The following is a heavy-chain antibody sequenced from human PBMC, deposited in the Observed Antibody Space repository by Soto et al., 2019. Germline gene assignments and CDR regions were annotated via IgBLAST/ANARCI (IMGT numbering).Heavy chain of an antibody. J-gene: IGHJ4*02. V-gene: IGHV3-33*06. D-gene: IGHD6-19*01. CDR1: GFTFNSYG. CDR3: AKEEQWLVPFFDY. Sequence: PGGSLRLSCAASGFTFNSYGMHWVRQAPGKGLEWVAAIWYDGSNKYYADSVKGRFTISRDNSKNTLYLQMNSLRAEDTAVYYCAKEEQWLVPFFDYWGQGTLVTVSS. CDR2: IWYDGSNK.